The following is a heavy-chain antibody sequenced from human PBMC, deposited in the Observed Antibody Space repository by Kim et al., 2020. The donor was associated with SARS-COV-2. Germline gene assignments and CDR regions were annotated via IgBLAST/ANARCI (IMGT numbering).Heavy chain of an antibody. CDR3: ARDHKYYDFWSGYFLTSYGMDV. V-gene: IGHV3-7*01. CDR1: GFTFSSYW. D-gene: IGHD3-3*01. J-gene: IGHJ6*02. CDR2: IKQDGSEK. Sequence: GGSLRLSCAASGFTFSSYWMSWVRQAPGKGLEWVANIKQDGSEKYYVDSVKGRFTISRDNAKNSLYLQMNSLRAEDTAVYYCARDHKYYDFWSGYFLTSYGMDVWGQGTTVTVSS.